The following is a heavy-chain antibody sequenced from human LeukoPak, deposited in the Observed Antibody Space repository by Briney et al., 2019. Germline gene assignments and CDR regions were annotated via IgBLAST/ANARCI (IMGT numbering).Heavy chain of an antibody. CDR1: GGSISSSSYY. D-gene: IGHD4-11*01. CDR2: IYYSGST. J-gene: IGHJ4*02. CDR3: AKTHSHFPPYFDY. V-gene: IGHV4-39*07. Sequence: SETLSLTCTVSGGSISSSSYYWGWIRQPPGKGPEWIGSIYYSGSTYYNPSLKSRVTISVDTSKNQFSLQLSSVTAADTAMYHCAKTHSHFPPYFDYWGQGTLVIVSS.